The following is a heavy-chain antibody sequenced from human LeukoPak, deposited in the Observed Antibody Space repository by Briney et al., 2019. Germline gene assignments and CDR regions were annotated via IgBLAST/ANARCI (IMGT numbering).Heavy chain of an antibody. CDR1: GYTITGYY. CDR3: AREAAIAAAVSDY. V-gene: IGHV1-2*02. D-gene: IGHD6-13*01. Sequence: ASVKVSCKASGYTITGYYMHWVRQAPGQGLEWMGWINPNSGGTNYAQKFQGRVTMTRDTSISTAYMELSRLRSDDTAVYYCAREAAIAAAVSDYWGQGTLVTVSS. CDR2: INPNSGGT. J-gene: IGHJ4*02.